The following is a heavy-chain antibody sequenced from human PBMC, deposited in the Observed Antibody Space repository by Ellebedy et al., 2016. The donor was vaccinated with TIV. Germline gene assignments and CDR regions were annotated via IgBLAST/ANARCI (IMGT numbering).Heavy chain of an antibody. Sequence: PGGSLRLSCAASGFTFSSYSMNWVRQAPGKGLEWVSSISSSSSYIYYADSVKGRFTISRDNSKNTLYLQMNSLRAEDTAVYYCAREKMVTANPFYYYYGMDVWGQGTTVTVSS. V-gene: IGHV3-21*01. D-gene: IGHD2-21*02. CDR1: GFTFSSYS. CDR2: ISSSSSYI. J-gene: IGHJ6*02. CDR3: AREKMVTANPFYYYYGMDV.